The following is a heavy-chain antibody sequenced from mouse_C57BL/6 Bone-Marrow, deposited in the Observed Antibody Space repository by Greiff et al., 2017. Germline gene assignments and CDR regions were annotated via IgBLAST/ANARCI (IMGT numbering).Heavy chain of an antibody. CDR2: INPNNGGT. CDR1: GYTFTDYY. CDR3: ARRGYGSSYVFYYYAMDY. D-gene: IGHD1-1*01. V-gene: IGHV1-26*01. Sequence: VQLQQSGPELVKPGASVKISCKASGYTFTDYYMNWVKQSHGKSLEWIGDINPNNGGTSYNQKFKGKATLTVDKSSSTAYMELRSLTSEDSAVYYCARRGYGSSYVFYYYAMDYWGQGTSVTVSS. J-gene: IGHJ4*01.